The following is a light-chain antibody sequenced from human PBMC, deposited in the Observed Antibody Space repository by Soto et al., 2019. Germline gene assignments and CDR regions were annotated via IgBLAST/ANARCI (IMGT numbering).Light chain of an antibody. CDR2: GAS. CDR1: QSVGSN. J-gene: IGKJ1*01. CDR3: QQYNNWPLT. V-gene: IGKV3-15*01. Sequence: EIVMAQSPATLSVSPGERATLSCRASQSVGSNLAWYQQKPGQAPRLLIYGASTRVTGTPARFSGSGSGTEFTLTISSLQSEDFAVYYCQQYNNWPLTFGQGTKVDI.